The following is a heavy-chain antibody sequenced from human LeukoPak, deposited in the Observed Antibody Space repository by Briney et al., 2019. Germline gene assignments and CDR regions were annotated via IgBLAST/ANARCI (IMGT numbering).Heavy chain of an antibody. Sequence: GSLRVSCAASGFPFSRFWMGWVRQAPGKGLEWVANIKPDGSEKNYGDSVRGRFTISRDNARNSLYLQMNSLRAEDTAVYYCARENYFDYWGQGTLVTVSS. CDR1: GFPFSRFW. CDR2: IKPDGSEK. CDR3: ARENYFDY. J-gene: IGHJ4*02. V-gene: IGHV3-7*04.